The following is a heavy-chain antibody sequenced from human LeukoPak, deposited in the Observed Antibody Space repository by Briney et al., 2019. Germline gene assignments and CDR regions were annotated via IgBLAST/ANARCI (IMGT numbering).Heavy chain of an antibody. J-gene: IGHJ4*02. CDR1: GVIFNNFA. CDR3: ARAGRADGDYHYFDY. V-gene: IGHV3-30*04. D-gene: IGHD4-17*01. CDR2: VSYDGRNK. Sequence: GRPLRLSCAPSGVIFNNFAFHWVRQAPGKGLEWIAAVSYDGRNKYYADSVRGRLTISRDNSKNTLYLQMNSLRAEDTAVYYCARAGRADGDYHYFDYWGQGTLVTVSS.